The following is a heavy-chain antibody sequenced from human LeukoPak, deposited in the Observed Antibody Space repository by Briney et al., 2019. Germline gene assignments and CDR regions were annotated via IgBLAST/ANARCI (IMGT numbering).Heavy chain of an antibody. D-gene: IGHD6-13*01. CDR1: GFTFSSYA. Sequence: GGSLRLSCAASGFTFSSYAMHWVRQAPGKGLEYVSAISSNGGSTYYANSVKGRFTISRDNSKNTLYLQMGSLGAEDMAVYYCARVGSSSWYYFDYWGQETLVTVSS. V-gene: IGHV3-64*01. CDR3: ARVGSSSWYYFDY. J-gene: IGHJ4*02. CDR2: ISSNGGST.